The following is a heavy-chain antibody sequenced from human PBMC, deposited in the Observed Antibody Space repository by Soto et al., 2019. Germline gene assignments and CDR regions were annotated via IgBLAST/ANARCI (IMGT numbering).Heavy chain of an antibody. CDR3: ARVGYVGGDGLSYYGMYF. J-gene: IGHJ6*02. CDR1: GFTFSSYG. D-gene: IGHD2-21*02. Sequence: TGGSLRLSCAASGFTFSSYGMHWARQAPGKGLEWVAVIWYDGSNKYYADSVKGRFTISRDNSKNTLYLQMNSLRAEDTAVYYCARVGYVGGDGLSYYGMYFWGQGTTVTVSS. V-gene: IGHV3-33*01. CDR2: IWYDGSNK.